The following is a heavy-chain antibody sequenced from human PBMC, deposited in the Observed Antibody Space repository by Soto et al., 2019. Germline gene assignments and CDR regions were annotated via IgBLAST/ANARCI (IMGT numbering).Heavy chain of an antibody. CDR1: GGTFSSYA. CDR3: ARDGYNYYYGMDV. D-gene: IGHD5-12*01. V-gene: IGHV1-69*13. J-gene: IGHJ6*02. CDR2: IIPIFGTA. Sequence: SVKVYSKASGGTFSSYAISWVCQAPGQGLEWMGGIIPIFGTANYAQKFQGRVTITADESTSTAYMELSSLRSEDTAVYYCARDGYNYYYGMDVWGQGTTVTVSS.